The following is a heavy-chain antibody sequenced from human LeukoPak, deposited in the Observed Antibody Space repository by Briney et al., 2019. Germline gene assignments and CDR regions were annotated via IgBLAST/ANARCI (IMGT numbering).Heavy chain of an antibody. V-gene: IGHV1-69*05. CDR3: ARLYSSSSPFDY. CDR2: IIPIFGTA. J-gene: IGHJ4*02. Sequence: ASVKVSCKASGGTFSSYAISWVRQAPGQGLEWMGGIIPIFGTANYAQKFQGRVTITTDESTSTAYMELSSLRSEDTAVYYCARLYSSSSPFDYWGQGTLVTVSS. CDR1: GGTFSSYA. D-gene: IGHD6-6*01.